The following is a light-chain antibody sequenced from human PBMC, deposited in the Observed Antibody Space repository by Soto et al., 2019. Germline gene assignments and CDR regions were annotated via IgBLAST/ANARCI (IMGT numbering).Light chain of an antibody. CDR3: QQHGSSPPYT. CDR1: QSVSSKY. CDR2: GAS. J-gene: IGKJ2*01. V-gene: IGKV3-20*01. Sequence: EIVLTQSPGTLSLSPGERITVFCRASQSVSSKYLSWYQQKPGQVPRLLIYGASTRATGMPDRFSGSGSGTHFTPTLSRLEPEDFAVYSCQQHGSSPPYTFGQGTKLEIK.